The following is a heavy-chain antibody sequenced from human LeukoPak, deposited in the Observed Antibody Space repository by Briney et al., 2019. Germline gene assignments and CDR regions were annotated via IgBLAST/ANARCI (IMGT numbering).Heavy chain of an antibody. D-gene: IGHD1/OR15-1a*01. CDR2: IRYDGSNK. J-gene: IGHJ4*02. V-gene: IGHV3-30*02. CDR3: AKVQGGITGTLGDY. Sequence: GGSLRLSCAASGFTFSSYGMHWVRQAPGKGLEWVAFIRYDGSNKYYADSVKGRFTISRDNSKNTLYLQMNSLRAEDTAVYYCAKVQGGITGTLGDYWGQGTLVTVSS. CDR1: GFTFSSYG.